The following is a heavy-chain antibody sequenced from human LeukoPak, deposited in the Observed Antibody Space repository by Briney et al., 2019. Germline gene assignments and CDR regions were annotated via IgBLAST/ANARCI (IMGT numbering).Heavy chain of an antibody. J-gene: IGHJ3*01. Sequence: PGGSLRLSCAASGFTFSSYSMNWVRQAPGKGLEWVSSISSRSSYIYYADSVKGRFTISRDNSKNMLFLQMNSLRADDTAVYYCAKDPNGDYVGAFDFWGQGTMVSVSS. CDR3: AKDPNGDYVGAFDF. V-gene: IGHV3-21*04. D-gene: IGHD4-17*01. CDR1: GFTFSSYS. CDR2: ISSRSSYI.